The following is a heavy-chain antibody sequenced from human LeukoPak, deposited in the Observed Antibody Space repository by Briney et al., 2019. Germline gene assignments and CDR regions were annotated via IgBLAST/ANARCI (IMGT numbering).Heavy chain of an antibody. CDR1: GYTFTSYG. J-gene: IGHJ6*02. V-gene: IGHV1-18*01. CDR3: ARDCSSTSCLVRSPYYYGMDV. D-gene: IGHD2-2*01. Sequence: ASVKVSCKASGYTFTSYGISWVRQAPGQGLEWMGWISAYNGNTNYAQKLQGRVTMTTDTSTSTAYMELRSLRSDDTAVYYCARDCSSTSCLVRSPYYYGMDVWGQGTTVTVSS. CDR2: ISAYNGNT.